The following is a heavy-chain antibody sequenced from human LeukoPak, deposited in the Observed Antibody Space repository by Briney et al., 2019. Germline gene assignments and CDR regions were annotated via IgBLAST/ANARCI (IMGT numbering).Heavy chain of an antibody. D-gene: IGHD5-12*01. Sequence: ASVKVSCKASGYTFTTYYMHWVRQAPGQGLEWMGIINPRGGSTSYPQKFQGRVTMTRDTSTSTVYMELSSLRSVDTAVYYCASPLVAHDVFDIWGQGTMVTVSS. CDR2: INPRGGST. CDR1: GYTFTTYY. CDR3: ASPLVAHDVFDI. V-gene: IGHV1-46*01. J-gene: IGHJ3*02.